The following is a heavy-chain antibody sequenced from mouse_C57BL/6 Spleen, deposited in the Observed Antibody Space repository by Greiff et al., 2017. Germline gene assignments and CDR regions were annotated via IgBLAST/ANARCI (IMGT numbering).Heavy chain of an antibody. J-gene: IGHJ3*01. CDR2: FYPGSGSI. CDR1: GYTFTEYT. D-gene: IGHD1-1*01. Sequence: QVHVKQSGAELVKPGASVKLSCKASGYTFTEYTIHWVKQRSGQGLEWIGWFYPGSGSIKYNEKFKDKATLTADKSSSTVYMELSRLTSEDSAVDFCARHEATVVATEGFAYWGQGTLVTVSA. CDR3: ARHEATVVATEGFAY. V-gene: IGHV1-62-2*01.